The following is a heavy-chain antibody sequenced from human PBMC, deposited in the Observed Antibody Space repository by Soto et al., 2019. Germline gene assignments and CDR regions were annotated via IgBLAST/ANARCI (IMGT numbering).Heavy chain of an antibody. J-gene: IGHJ4*02. Sequence: SETLSLTCAVSGDSVNTHDWWAWVRQPPGKRPEWIGEISHNDLKNYHPFLKTRLSFSISRDRSSLQFSLSLRSVTATETAVYFCARRTSSRAIADWGQGKMVTVSS. CDR1: GDSVNTHDW. CDR2: ISHNDLK. V-gene: IGHV4-4*02. D-gene: IGHD2-21*01. CDR3: ARRTSSRAIAD.